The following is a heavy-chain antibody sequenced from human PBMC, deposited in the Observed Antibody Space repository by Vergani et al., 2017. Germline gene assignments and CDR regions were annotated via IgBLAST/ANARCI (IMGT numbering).Heavy chain of an antibody. CDR1: GFTFSSYA. V-gene: IGHV1-3*04. CDR3: ARGINYDYYMDV. D-gene: IGHD2/OR15-2a*01. CDR2: INTGNGNT. Sequence: VQLLESGGGLVQPGGSLRLSCAASGFTFSSYAMHWVRQAPGQSLEWMGGINTGNGNTKYSQTFQGRVTMTRDTSTSTLYMELSSLRSEDTAVYYCARGINYDYYMDVWGKGTTVTVSS. J-gene: IGHJ6*03.